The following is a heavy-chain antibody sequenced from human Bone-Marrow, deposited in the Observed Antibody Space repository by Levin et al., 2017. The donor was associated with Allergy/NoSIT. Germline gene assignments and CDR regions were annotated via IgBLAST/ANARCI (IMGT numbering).Heavy chain of an antibody. D-gene: IGHD3-10*01. Sequence: AASVKVSCKASGYTFTSYGISWVRQAPGQGLEWMGWISAYNGNTNYAQKLQGRVTMTTDTSTSTAYMELRSLRSDDTAVYYCARDDSMVRGVNHWFDPWGQGTLVTVSS. CDR3: ARDDSMVRGVNHWFDP. V-gene: IGHV1-18*01. CDR2: ISAYNGNT. J-gene: IGHJ5*02. CDR1: GYTFTSYG.